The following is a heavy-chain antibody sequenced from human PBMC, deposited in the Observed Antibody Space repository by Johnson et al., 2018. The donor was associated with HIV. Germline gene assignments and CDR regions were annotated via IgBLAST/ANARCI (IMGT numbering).Heavy chain of an antibody. CDR1: GFTFSSYA. CDR3: AKDDRISS. J-gene: IGHJ3*01. V-gene: IGHV3-30*04. CDR2: ISYDGSNK. Sequence: QMQLVESGGGVVQPGRSLRLSCAASGFTFSSYAMHWVRQAPGKGLEWVAVISYDGSNKYYADSVKGRFTISRDNSKTTLYLQMNSLRAEDTAVYYCAKDDRISSWGQGTMVIVSS. D-gene: IGHD1-14*01.